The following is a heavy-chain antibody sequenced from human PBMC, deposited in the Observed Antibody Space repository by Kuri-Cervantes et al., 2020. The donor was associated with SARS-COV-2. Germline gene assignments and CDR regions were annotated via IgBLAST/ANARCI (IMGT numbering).Heavy chain of an antibody. V-gene: IGHV3-23*01. CDR3: AKPEAAGPFYYGMDV. CDR2: ISGSGGST. J-gene: IGHJ6*02. D-gene: IGHD6-13*01. CDR1: GFTFSSYA. Sequence: LSLTCAASGFTFSSYAMSWVRQAPGKGLEWVSAISGSGGSTYYADSVKGRFTISRDNSKNTLYLQMNSLRAEDAAVYYCAKPEAAGPFYYGMDVWGQGTTVTVSS.